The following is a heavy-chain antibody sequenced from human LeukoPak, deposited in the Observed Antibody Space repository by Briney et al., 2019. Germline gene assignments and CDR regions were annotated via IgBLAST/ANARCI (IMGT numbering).Heavy chain of an antibody. CDR1: GGSISSGGYY. CDR2: IYHSGST. D-gene: IGHD3-16*01. V-gene: IGHV4-30-2*01. CDR3: ASQYEPLGDYYYYYYMDV. J-gene: IGHJ6*03. Sequence: PSQTLSLTCTVSGGSISSGGYYWSWIRQPPGKGLEWIGYIYHSGSTYYNPSLKSRVTISVDRSKNQFSLKLSSVTAADTAVYYCASQYEPLGDYYYYYYMDVWGKGTTVTVSS.